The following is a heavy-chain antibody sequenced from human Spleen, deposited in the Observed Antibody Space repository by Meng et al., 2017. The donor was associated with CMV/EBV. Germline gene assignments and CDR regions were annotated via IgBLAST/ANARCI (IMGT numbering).Heavy chain of an antibody. CDR3: AREGLETLFDY. Sequence: QVQQHQWGSGLLNPSQTLSLTCTVSGGSVSSGNNYWIWIRQPPGKGLEWIGYIYYSGRTYYNPSLESRVTMSVDTSKNQFSLKLSSVTAADTAVYYCAREGLETLFDYWGQGTLVTVSS. D-gene: IGHD5-12*01. CDR2: IYYSGRT. J-gene: IGHJ4*02. V-gene: IGHV4-30-4*01. CDR1: GGSVSSGNNY.